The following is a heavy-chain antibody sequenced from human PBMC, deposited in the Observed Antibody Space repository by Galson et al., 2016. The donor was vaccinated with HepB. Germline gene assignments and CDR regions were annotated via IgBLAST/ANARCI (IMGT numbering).Heavy chain of an antibody. Sequence: CAISWDSVSSNSAGWNWIRQSPSRGLEWLGRTFYRSNWQNDYAESVKSRITINPDTSKNQVSLRLNSVTPEDTAVYYCARSYLLGRGFGWWGQGTLVTVSS. CDR2: TFYRSNWQN. J-gene: IGHJ4*02. D-gene: IGHD7-27*01. CDR3: ARSYLLGRGFGW. V-gene: IGHV6-1*01. CDR1: WDSVSSNSAG.